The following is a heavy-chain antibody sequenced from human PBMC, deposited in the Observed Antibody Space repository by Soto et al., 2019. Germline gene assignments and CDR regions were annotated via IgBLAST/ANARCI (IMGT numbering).Heavy chain of an antibody. V-gene: IGHV3-30*03. D-gene: IGHD6-13*01. CDR1: GFTFSNYG. CDR2: ISSDGTNK. Sequence: PGGSLRLSCAVSGFTFSNYGMHWVRQAPDKGLEWVAAISSDGTNKYYTDSVKGRFTISRENAKNTLYLQMNSLRAGDTAVYYCARQLAPSPYYYYGMDVWGQGTTVTVSS. CDR3: ARQLAPSPYYYYGMDV. J-gene: IGHJ6*02.